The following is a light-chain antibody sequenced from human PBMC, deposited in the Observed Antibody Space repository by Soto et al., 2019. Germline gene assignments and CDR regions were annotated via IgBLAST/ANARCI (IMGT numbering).Light chain of an antibody. V-gene: IGLV2-8*01. CDR3: SSYAGSNMGV. CDR2: EVS. J-gene: IGLJ2*01. CDR1: SSDIGGYNY. Sequence: QSALTQPPSASGSPGQSVAISCTGTSSDIGGYNYVSWYQIHPGEAPKLIIYEVSKRPSGVPDRFSGSKSDNTASLIVSGLQAEDEADYYCSSYAGSNMGVFGGGTKLTVL.